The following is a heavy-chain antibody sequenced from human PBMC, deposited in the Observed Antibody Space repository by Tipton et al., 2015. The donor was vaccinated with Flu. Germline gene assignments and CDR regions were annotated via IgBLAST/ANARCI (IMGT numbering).Heavy chain of an antibody. CDR2: IYPGDSDT. CDR3: VRARWLQSIGDD. J-gene: IGHJ4*02. V-gene: IGHV5-51*03. D-gene: IGHD5-24*01. Sequence: QSGPEVKKPGESLKISCKASEYSFINYWIGWVRQVPGKGLEWVGIIYPGDSDTRYSPSFQGQVTISADKSISTAYLQWSSLKASDTAIYYCVRARWLQSIGDDWGQGALVTVSS. CDR1: EYSFINYW.